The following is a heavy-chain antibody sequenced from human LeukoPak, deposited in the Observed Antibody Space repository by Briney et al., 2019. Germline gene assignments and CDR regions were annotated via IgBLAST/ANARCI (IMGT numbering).Heavy chain of an antibody. J-gene: IGHJ6*03. CDR2: IYYSGST. CDR3: ARLSQFGVLRFSYYMDV. CDR1: GGSISSYY. Sequence: SETLSLTCTVSGGSISSYYWSWIRQPPGKGLEWIGYIYYSGSTNYNPSLKSRVTISVDTSKNQFSLKLSSVTAADTAVYYCARLSQFGVLRFSYYMDVWGKGTTVTVSS. D-gene: IGHD3-3*01. V-gene: IGHV4-59*01.